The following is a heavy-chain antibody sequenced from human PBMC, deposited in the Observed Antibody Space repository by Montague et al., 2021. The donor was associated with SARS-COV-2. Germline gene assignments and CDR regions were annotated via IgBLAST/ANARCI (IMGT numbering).Heavy chain of an antibody. CDR3: ARTSRGSRYFYGVDV. J-gene: IGHJ6*02. V-gene: IGHV4-59*01. CDR2: IFRSGAT. CDR1: GDSISDYY. Sequence: SETLSLTCNVSGDSISDYYWSWIRQPPGMGLEWIGYIFRSGATNYNPPLKSRVIISLDTSKSQFSLRLSSVTAADTAIYYCARTSRGSRYFYGVDVWGQGTTVTVSS. D-gene: IGHD3-10*01.